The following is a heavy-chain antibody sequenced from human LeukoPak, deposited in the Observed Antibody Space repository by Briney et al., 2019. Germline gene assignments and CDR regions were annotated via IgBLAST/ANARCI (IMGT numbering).Heavy chain of an antibody. J-gene: IGHJ6*03. CDR1: GFTFSSYG. D-gene: IGHD3-3*01. CDR3: AREYGRFLEWLEIHRYYYMDV. V-gene: IGHV3-30*03. Sequence: PGGSLRLSCAASGFTFSSYGMHWVRQAPGKGLEWVAVISYDGSNKYYADSVKGRFTISRDNAKNSLYLQMNSLRAEDTAVYYCAREYGRFLEWLEIHRYYYMDVWGKGTTVTVSS. CDR2: ISYDGSNK.